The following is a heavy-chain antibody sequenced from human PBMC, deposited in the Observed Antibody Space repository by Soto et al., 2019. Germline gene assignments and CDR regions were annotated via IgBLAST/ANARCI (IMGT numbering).Heavy chain of an antibody. CDR2: LSGSGGST. Sequence: RLSCAASGFPFSSYAMSWVRQAPGKGLEWVSALSGSGGSTYYADSVKGRFTISRDNSKNTLYLQMNSLRAEDTAVYYCAKGYKIVVVPAAMFGIRFDPWGQGTLVTVSS. CDR3: AKGYKIVVVPAAMFGIRFDP. CDR1: GFPFSSYA. V-gene: IGHV3-23*01. J-gene: IGHJ5*02. D-gene: IGHD2-2*01.